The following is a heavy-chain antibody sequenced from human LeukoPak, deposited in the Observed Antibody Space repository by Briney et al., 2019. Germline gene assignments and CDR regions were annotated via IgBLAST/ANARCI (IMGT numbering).Heavy chain of an antibody. J-gene: IGHJ5*02. D-gene: IGHD2-2*01. CDR2: IIPILGIA. CDR1: GGTSSSYA. V-gene: IGHV1-69*04. CDR3: ARDGVVVPAAVFDP. Sequence: ASVKVSCKASGGTSSSYAISWVRQAPGQGLEWMGRIIPILGIANYAQKFQGRVTITADKSTSTAYMELSSLRSEDTAVYYCARDGVVVPAAVFDPWGQGTLVTVSS.